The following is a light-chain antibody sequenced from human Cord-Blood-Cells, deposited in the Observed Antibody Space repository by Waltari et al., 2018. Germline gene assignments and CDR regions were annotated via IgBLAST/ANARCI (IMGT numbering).Light chain of an antibody. J-gene: IGKJ1*01. Sequence: ELVMTQSPATLSVSPGERSTPPCRASQSVSSNLAWYQQKPGQAPRLLIYGAPTRATGIPARFSGSGSGTEFTLTISSLQSEDFAVYYCQQYNNWPPWTFGQGTKVEIK. V-gene: IGKV3-15*01. CDR1: QSVSSN. CDR3: QQYNNWPPWT. CDR2: GAP.